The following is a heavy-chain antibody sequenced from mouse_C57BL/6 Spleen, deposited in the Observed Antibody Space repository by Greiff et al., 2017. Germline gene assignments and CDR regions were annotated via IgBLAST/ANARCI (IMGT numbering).Heavy chain of an antibody. J-gene: IGHJ3*01. V-gene: IGHV1-15*01. D-gene: IGHD2-14*01. CDR2: IDPETGGT. Sequence: VKLVESGAELVRPGASVTLSCKASGYTFTDYEMHWVKQTPVHGLEWIGAIDPETGGTAYNQKFKGKAILTADKSSSTAYMELRSLTSEDSAVYYCTGYGAWFAYWGQGTLVTVSA. CDR3: TGYGAWFAY. CDR1: GYTFTDYE.